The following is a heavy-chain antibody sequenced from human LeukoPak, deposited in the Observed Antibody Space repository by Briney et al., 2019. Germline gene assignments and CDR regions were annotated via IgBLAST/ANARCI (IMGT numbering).Heavy chain of an antibody. CDR3: ARAKMGVATNSIGHYYYGMDV. V-gene: IGHV4-4*07. CDR1: GGSISSYY. Sequence: MPSETLSLTCTVSGGSISSYYWSWIRQPAGKGLEWIGRIYTSGSTNYNPSLKSRVTMSVDTSKNQFSLKLSSVTAADTAVYYCARAKMGVATNSIGHYYYGMDVWGQGTTVTVSS. J-gene: IGHJ6*02. D-gene: IGHD5-12*01. CDR2: IYTSGST.